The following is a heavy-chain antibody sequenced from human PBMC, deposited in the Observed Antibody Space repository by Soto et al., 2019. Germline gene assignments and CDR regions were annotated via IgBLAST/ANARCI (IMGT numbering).Heavy chain of an antibody. D-gene: IGHD2-21*02. CDR2: IRSSGSTI. CDR3: ASDSSGAYCGGGCYIVFDY. Sequence: GGSLRLSCAASGFTFSSYEMNWVRQAPGKGLEWVSYIRSSGSTIYYADSVKGRFTISRDNAKNSLYLQMNSLRAEDTAVYYCASDSSGAYCGGGCYIVFDYWGQGTLVTVSS. CDR1: GFTFSSYE. V-gene: IGHV3-48*03. J-gene: IGHJ4*02.